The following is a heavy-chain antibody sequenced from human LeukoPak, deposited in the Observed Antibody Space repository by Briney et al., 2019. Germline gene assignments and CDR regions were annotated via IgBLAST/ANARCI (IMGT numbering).Heavy chain of an antibody. Sequence: ASVKVSCKASGGTFSSYAISWVRQAPGQGLEWMGGIIPIFGTANYAQKFQGRVTITADESTSTAYMELSSLRSEDTAVYYCARVLYSSSWTYNWFDPWGQGTLVTVSS. CDR1: GGTFSSYA. CDR3: ARVLYSSSWTYNWFDP. D-gene: IGHD6-13*01. J-gene: IGHJ5*02. V-gene: IGHV1-69*01. CDR2: IIPIFGTA.